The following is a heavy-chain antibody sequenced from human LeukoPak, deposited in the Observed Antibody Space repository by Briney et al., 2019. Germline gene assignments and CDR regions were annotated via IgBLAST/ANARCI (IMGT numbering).Heavy chain of an antibody. D-gene: IGHD7-27*01. CDR2: INPNSGGT. CDR1: GYTFTGYY. CDR3: ARVDGLSGDHSPFDY. Sequence: ASVKVSCKASGYTFTGYYMHWVRQAPGQGLEWMGWINPNSGGTNYAQKFQGRVTMTRDTSISTAYMELSRLRSDDTAVYYCARVDGLSGDHSPFDYRGQGTLVTVSS. J-gene: IGHJ4*02. V-gene: IGHV1-2*02.